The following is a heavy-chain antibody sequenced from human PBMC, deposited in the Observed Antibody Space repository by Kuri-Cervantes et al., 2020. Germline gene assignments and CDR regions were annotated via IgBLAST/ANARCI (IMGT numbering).Heavy chain of an antibody. CDR2: ISAYNGNT. CDR3: ARADGGGWKTYYFDY. Sequence: ASVKVSCKASGYTFTSYGISWVRQAPGQGLEWMGWISAYNGNTNYAQKLQGRVTMTTDTSTSTAYMELRSLRSDDTAVYYCARADGGGWKTYYFDYWGQGTLVIVSS. D-gene: IGHD3-16*01. V-gene: IGHV1-18*01. CDR1: GYTFTSYG. J-gene: IGHJ4*02.